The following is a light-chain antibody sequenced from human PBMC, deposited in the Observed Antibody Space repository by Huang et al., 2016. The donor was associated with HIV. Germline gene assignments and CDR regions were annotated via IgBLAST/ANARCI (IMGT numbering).Light chain of an antibody. CDR2: GAS. Sequence: EIIMPQSPATLSLSPGEGASLSCRANQSVANNLAWYLHRPGQSPRILIFGASTRASGLPGRFSGSVSGTQFTLTVSGLPSEDFAVYYCQQYHNWPYTFGQGTKLEI. CDR1: QSVANN. CDR3: QQYHNWPYT. J-gene: IGKJ2*01. V-gene: IGKV3-15*01.